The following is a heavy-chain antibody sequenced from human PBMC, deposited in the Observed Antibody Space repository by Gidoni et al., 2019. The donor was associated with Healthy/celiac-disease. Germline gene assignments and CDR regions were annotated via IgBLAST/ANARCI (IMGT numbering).Heavy chain of an antibody. V-gene: IGHV3-73*02. CDR1: GFTFRGSA. D-gene: IGHD3-22*01. J-gene: IGHJ6*02. Sequence: EVQLVESAGGLVQPGGSLNLSCAASGFTFRGSAMHWVRQASGKGLEWVCRIRSKANSYATAYAASVKGRFTISRDDSKNTAYLQMNSLKTEDTAVYYCTRKYYYDSSGYMDVWGQGTTVTVSS. CDR3: TRKYYYDSSGYMDV. CDR2: IRSKANSYAT.